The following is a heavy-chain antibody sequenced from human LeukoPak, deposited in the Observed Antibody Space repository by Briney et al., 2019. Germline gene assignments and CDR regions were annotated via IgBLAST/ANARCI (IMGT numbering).Heavy chain of an antibody. D-gene: IGHD3-10*01. V-gene: IGHV1-2*06. J-gene: IGHJ4*02. CDR1: GYTFTGYY. Sequence: GASVKVSCKASGYTFTGYYMHWVRQAPGQGLEWMGRINPNSGGTSYAQKFQGRVTMTRDTSTSTVYMELSSLRSEDTAVYYCARVSGPGEYWGQGTLVTVSS. CDR2: INPNSGGT. CDR3: ARVSGPGEY.